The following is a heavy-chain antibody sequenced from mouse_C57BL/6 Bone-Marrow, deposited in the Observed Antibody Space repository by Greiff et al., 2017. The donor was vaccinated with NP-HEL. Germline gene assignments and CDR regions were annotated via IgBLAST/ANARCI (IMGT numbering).Heavy chain of an antibody. CDR2: ISDGGSYT. CDR3: ARDDYYAMDY. V-gene: IGHV5-4*01. CDR1: GFTFSSYA. J-gene: IGHJ4*01. Sequence: EVQGVESGGGLVKPGGSLTLSCAASGFTFSSYAMSWVRQTPEKRLEWVATISDGGSYTYYPDNVKGRFTISRDNAKNNLYLQMSHLKSEDTAMYYCARDDYYAMDYWGQGTSVTVSS.